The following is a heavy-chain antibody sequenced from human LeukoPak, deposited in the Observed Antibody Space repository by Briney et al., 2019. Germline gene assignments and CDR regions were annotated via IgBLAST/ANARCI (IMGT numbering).Heavy chain of an antibody. J-gene: IGHJ6*02. D-gene: IGHD2-2*01. V-gene: IGHV3-30*18. CDR2: ISYDGNSK. CDR3: ANGDPGPADHPMNDYYYSLDV. Sequence: GRSLRLSCAASEFTFSTYGMHWVRQAPGKGREWVAVISYDGNSKYYSGSAKGRFTISRDNSKNTLYLQMNSLRPEDTAVYYCANGDPGPADHPMNDYYYSLDVWGQGTTVIVSS. CDR1: EFTFSTYG.